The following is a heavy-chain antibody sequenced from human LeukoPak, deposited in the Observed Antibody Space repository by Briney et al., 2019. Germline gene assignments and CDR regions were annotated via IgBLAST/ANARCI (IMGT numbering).Heavy chain of an antibody. V-gene: IGHV3-23*01. CDR3: ARIGDSSGWYYYYYMDV. CDR1: GFTFSSYG. Sequence: PGRSLRLSCAASGFTFSSYGMSWVRQAPGKGLEWVSAISGSGGSTYYADSVKGRFTISRDNAKNSLYLQMNSLRAEDTAVYYCARIGDSSGWYYYYYMDVWGKGTTVTISS. CDR2: ISGSGGST. D-gene: IGHD6-19*01. J-gene: IGHJ6*03.